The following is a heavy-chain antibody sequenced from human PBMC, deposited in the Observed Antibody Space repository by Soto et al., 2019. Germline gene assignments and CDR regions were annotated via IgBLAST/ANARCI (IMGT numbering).Heavy chain of an antibody. CDR2: VFHSGNT. V-gene: IGHV4-59*12. D-gene: IGHD3-22*01. J-gene: IGHJ4*02. CDR3: ARDWGPYYYDSSGYSN. CDR1: GASLSSYY. Sequence: SETLSLTCTVSGASLSSYYWSWIRQPPGKGLEWIGFVFHSGNTNYNPSLKSRVTISLDTSMPQFSLKLTSVTAADTAVYYCARDWGPYYYDSSGYSNWGQGTLVTVSS.